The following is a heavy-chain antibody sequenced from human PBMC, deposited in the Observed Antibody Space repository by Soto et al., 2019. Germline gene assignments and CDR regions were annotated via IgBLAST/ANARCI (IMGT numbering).Heavy chain of an antibody. Sequence: PGGSLRLSCAASGFSFSNYNMNWVRQAPGKGLEWVAHITDGLTKHYAVFVQGRFTISRDNAKNSLYLELTDLRDDDTAVYYCARDTSHGVTIGGLDAWGQGTLVTVSS. J-gene: IGHJ5*02. CDR2: ITDGLTK. D-gene: IGHD3-16*01. CDR3: ARDTSHGVTIGGLDA. CDR1: GFSFSNYN. V-gene: IGHV3-48*02.